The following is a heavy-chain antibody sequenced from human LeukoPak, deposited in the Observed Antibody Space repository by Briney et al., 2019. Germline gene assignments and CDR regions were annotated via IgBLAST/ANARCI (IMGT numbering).Heavy chain of an antibody. CDR1: GGSISSSSYY. Sequence: SETLSLTCTVSGGSISSSSYYWCWIRQPPGKGLEWIGSIYYSGSTYYNPSLKSRVTISVDTSKNQFSLKLSSVTAADTAVYYCARRRREKVVGATMYAFDIRGQGTMVTVSS. V-gene: IGHV4-39*01. CDR2: IYYSGST. J-gene: IGHJ3*02. D-gene: IGHD1-26*01. CDR3: ARRRREKVVGATMYAFDI.